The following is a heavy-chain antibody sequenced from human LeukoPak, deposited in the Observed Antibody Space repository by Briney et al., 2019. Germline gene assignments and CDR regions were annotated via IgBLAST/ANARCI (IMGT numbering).Heavy chain of an antibody. J-gene: IGHJ4*02. V-gene: IGHV3-23*01. D-gene: IGHD3-22*01. Sequence: GASLRLSCAASGFTFSSYAMSWVRPAPGKGLEWVSAISGSGGSTYYADSVKGRFTISRDNSKNTLYLQMNSLRAEDTAVYYCAKDEGYDSSGYYGDYWGQGTLVTVSS. CDR3: AKDEGYDSSGYYGDY. CDR2: ISGSGGST. CDR1: GFTFSSYA.